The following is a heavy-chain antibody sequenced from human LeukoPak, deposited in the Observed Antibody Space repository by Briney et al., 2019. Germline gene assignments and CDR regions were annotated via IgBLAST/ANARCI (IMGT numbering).Heavy chain of an antibody. CDR3: ARHSAHSSTNDAFDM. D-gene: IGHD6-13*01. V-gene: IGHV4-59*08. J-gene: IGHJ3*02. Sequence: SETLSLTCTVSGGSISSYYWSWIRQPPGKGLEWIGYVYYTGSTNYNPSLKSRVTISIDTSKNQFSLKLTSVTAADTAVYYCARHSAHSSTNDAFDMWGQGTLVIVSS. CDR1: GGSISSYY. CDR2: VYYTGST.